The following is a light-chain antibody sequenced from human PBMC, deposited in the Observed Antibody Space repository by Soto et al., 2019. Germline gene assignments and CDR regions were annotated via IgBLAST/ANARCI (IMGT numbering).Light chain of an antibody. J-gene: IGKJ5*01. CDR3: QQRSSWPIT. CDR2: DAS. CDR1: QSVSSS. V-gene: IGKV3-11*01. Sequence: EIVLTQSPATLSLSPGERATLSCRASQSVSSSLAWYQQNPGQAPRLLIYDASNRATGIPARFSGSGSGTDFTLTISSLEPEDFAVYFCQQRSSWPITFGQGTRLEIK.